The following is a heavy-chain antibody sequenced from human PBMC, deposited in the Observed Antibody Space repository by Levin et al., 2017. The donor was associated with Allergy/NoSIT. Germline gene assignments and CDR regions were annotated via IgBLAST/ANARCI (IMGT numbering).Heavy chain of an antibody. D-gene: IGHD2-15*01. CDR2: SRNRANGHTT. J-gene: IGHJ4*02. CDR1: GFTFSDHY. Sequence: GGSLRLSCAVSGFTFSDHYMDWIRQAPGKGLEWLARSRNRANGHTTEYAASVNGRFTISRDESKTSLYLQMNSLQTEDTAVYYCARGGHCGGSTCYADYCDHWGQGTLVTVSA. CDR3: ARGGHCGGSTCYADYCDH. V-gene: IGHV3-72*01.